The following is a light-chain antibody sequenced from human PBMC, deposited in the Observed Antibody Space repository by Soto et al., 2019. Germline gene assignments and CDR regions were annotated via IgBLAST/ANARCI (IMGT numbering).Light chain of an antibody. J-gene: IGLJ3*02. CDR2: DVS. CDR1: SSDVGGYNY. Sequence: QSVLTQPRSVSGSPGQSVTISCTGTSSDVGGYNYVSWYQQHPGKAHKLMIYDVSKRPSGVPDRFSGSKSGNTASLTISGLQAEEEADYCCCSYAGSYTWVFGGGTKLTVL. V-gene: IGLV2-11*01. CDR3: CSYAGSYTWV.